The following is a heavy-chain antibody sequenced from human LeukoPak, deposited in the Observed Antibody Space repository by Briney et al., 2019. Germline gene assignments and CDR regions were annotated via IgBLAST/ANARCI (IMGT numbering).Heavy chain of an antibody. D-gene: IGHD3-9*01. CDR2: IYYSGST. V-gene: IGHV4-31*03. J-gene: IGHJ6*04. CDR1: GGSISSGGYY. Sequence: PSETLSLTCTVSGGSISSGGYYWSWIRQHPGKGLERIGYIYYSGSTYYNPSLKSRVTISVDTSKNQFSLKLSSVTAADTAVYYCARADVLTGYYRTSYYGMDVWGKGTTVTVSS. CDR3: ARADVLTGYYRTSYYGMDV.